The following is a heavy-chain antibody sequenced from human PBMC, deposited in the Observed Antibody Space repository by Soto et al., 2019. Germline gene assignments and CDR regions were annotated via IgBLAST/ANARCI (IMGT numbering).Heavy chain of an antibody. D-gene: IGHD4-4*01. CDR2: ISWNSGSI. V-gene: IGHV3-9*01. J-gene: IGHJ4*02. CDR1: GFTFDDYA. CDR3: AQAYSNSGGGFDY. Sequence: EVQLVESGGGLVQPGRSLRLSCAASGFTFDDYAMHWVRQAPGKGLEWVSGISWNSGSIGYADSAKGRFTISRDNAKNSLYLQMNSLRAEDTAFYYCAQAYSNSGGGFDYWGQGTLVTVSS.